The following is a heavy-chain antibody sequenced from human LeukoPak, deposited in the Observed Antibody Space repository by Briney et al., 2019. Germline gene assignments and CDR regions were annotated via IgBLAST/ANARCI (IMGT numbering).Heavy chain of an antibody. CDR3: AIEGGRYRPLDY. Sequence: SGTLSLTCGVSGGSITITNYWTWVRQPPGKGLEWIGEVNLQGSTNYNPSLMGRVAISVDTSENHISLQLTSVTAADTAVYYCAIEGGRYRPLDYSGQGTLVTVSS. CDR2: VNLQGST. CDR1: GGSITITNY. V-gene: IGHV4-4*02. J-gene: IGHJ4*02. D-gene: IGHD3-16*02.